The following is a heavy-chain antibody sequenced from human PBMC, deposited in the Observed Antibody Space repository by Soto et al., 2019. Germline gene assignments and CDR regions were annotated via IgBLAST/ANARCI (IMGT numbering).Heavy chain of an antibody. CDR1: GGSISSSGYY. Sequence: PSETMSVTCTVSGGSISSSGYYWGWIRQHPGKGLEWIGSIYYSGRTYYNPSLKSRVTISVDTSKNQFSLKVSSVTGADTAVYYCARVFSDSSSFFDPWGQGTLVTVSS. CDR3: ARVFSDSSSFFDP. D-gene: IGHD6-13*01. V-gene: IGHV4-31*03. CDR2: IYYSGRT. J-gene: IGHJ5*02.